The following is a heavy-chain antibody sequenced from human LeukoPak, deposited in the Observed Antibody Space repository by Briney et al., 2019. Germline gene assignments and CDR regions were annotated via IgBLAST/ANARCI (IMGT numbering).Heavy chain of an antibody. D-gene: IGHD6-13*01. CDR3: AREGAAAAPY. V-gene: IGHV3-21*01. Sequence: PGGSLRLSCAASGFTFSSYSMNWVRQAPGKGLEWVSATSSSSSYIYYADSVKGRFTISRDNARNSLYLQMNSLRAEDTAMYYCAREGAAAAPYWGQGTLVTVSS. J-gene: IGHJ4*02. CDR2: TSSSSSYI. CDR1: GFTFSSYS.